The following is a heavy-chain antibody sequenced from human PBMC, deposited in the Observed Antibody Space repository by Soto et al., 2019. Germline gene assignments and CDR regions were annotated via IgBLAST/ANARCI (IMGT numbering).Heavy chain of an antibody. J-gene: IGHJ4*01. Sequence: EEQLVASGGGLVQPGGSLRLSCAASGFTLRSYWMSWVRQAPGKGLEWLATIKTDASEKKYVDSVKGRFTVPRDNAKNSLYLQMDSLRVEDTAVYYCARASGYGSGSSVTHYLDCWGRGTLVTVSS. D-gene: IGHD3-10*01. CDR3: ARASGYGSGSSVTHYLDC. CDR1: GFTLRSYW. CDR2: IKTDASEK. V-gene: IGHV3-7*01.